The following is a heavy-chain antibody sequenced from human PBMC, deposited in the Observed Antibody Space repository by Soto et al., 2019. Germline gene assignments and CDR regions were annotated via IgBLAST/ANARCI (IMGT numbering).Heavy chain of an antibody. Sequence: SEALSLTCTVSGGSITAYYWSWIRQPPWKGLEWIGYIYHTGGINYNSSLKSRVTISVDTSKNQFSLKLTSVTAADTAVYYCARLLEDDFWSGYYGHFDYWGQGTLVTVSS. V-gene: IGHV4-59*08. CDR2: IYHTGGI. CDR1: GGSITAYY. D-gene: IGHD3-3*01. J-gene: IGHJ4*02. CDR3: ARLLEDDFWSGYYGHFDY.